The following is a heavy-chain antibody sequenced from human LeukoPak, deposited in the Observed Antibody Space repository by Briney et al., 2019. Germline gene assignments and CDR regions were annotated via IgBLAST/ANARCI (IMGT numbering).Heavy chain of an antibody. CDR1: GFTFSSYG. CDR2: ISYDGSNK. CDR3: AKDASSKHYYYGMDV. Sequence: PGGSLRLSCAASGFTFSSYGMHWVRQAPGKGLEWVAVISYDGSNKYYADSVKGRFTISRDNSKNTLYLQMNSLRAEDTAVYYCAKDASSKHYYYGMDVWGKGTKVTVSS. V-gene: IGHV3-30*18. D-gene: IGHD6-13*01. J-gene: IGHJ6*04.